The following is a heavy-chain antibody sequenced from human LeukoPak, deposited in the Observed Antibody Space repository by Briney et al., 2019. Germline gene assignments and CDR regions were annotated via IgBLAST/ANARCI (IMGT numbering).Heavy chain of an antibody. Sequence: SETLSLTCTVSGGSISSGGYSWSWIRQHPGEGLEWIGYIYYSGSTYYNPSLKSRVTISVDTSKNQFSLKLSSVTAADTAGYYWARTYKYCSGASCYGFDYGGQGPLVTVSS. CDR3: ARTYKYCSGASCYGFDY. CDR2: IYYSGST. D-gene: IGHD2-2*01. CDR1: GGSISSGGYS. J-gene: IGHJ4*02. V-gene: IGHV4-31*03.